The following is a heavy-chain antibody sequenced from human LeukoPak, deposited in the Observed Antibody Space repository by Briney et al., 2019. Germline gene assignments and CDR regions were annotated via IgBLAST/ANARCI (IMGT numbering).Heavy chain of an antibody. J-gene: IGHJ4*01. Sequence: GRSLRLSFASSGFTFSSYAMHWVGQAPGKGLDYVSAIRSNGGSTCYAISVKRRLTNSRDNSKNTLSRQLCSLRLVVMAVCYCARVDFDWSQYDYSGHGALVTVSS. CDR1: GFTFSSYA. CDR2: IRSNGGST. V-gene: IGHV3-64*01. CDR3: ARVDFDWSQYDY. D-gene: IGHD3-9*01.